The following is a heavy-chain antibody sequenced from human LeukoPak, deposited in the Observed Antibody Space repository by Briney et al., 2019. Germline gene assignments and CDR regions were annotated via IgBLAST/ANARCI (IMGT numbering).Heavy chain of an antibody. CDR1: GFTFNNYG. D-gene: IGHD4-17*01. V-gene: IGHV3-30*03. J-gene: IGHJ4*02. CDR2: ISDDGSNK. CDR3: ARAFSTTAFDY. Sequence: GGSLRLSCTASGFTFNNYGIHWVRQAPGKGLEWVAVISDDGSNKYYAESVKGQFTISRDNSKNTLYLQMNSLRAEDTAVYYCARAFSTTAFDYWGQGTLVTVSS.